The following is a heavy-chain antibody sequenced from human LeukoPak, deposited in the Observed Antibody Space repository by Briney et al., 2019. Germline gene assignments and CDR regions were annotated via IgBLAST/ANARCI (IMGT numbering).Heavy chain of an antibody. J-gene: IGHJ4*02. CDR2: IIPIFGTA. V-gene: IGHV1-69*13. CDR1: GGTFSSYA. D-gene: IGHD3-10*01. Sequence: SVKVSCKASGGTFSSYAISWVRQAPGQGLEWMGGIIPIFGTANYAQKFQGRVTITADESTSTAYMELSCLRSEDTAVYYCARDRNYYGSGSYRHFDYWGQGTLVTVSS. CDR3: ARDRNYYGSGSYRHFDY.